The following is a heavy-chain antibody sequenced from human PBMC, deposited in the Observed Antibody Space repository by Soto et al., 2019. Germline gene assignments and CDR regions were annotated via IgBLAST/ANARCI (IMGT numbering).Heavy chain of an antibody. CDR3: ARDRGCTTTSCFRYYYMDV. D-gene: IGHD2-2*01. Sequence: EVQLVESGGGLVQPGGSLRLSCAASGFTFSSHWMSWVRQAPGKGLEWVANIQQDGSERSYVDSVKGRFTISRDNAKNSLYLQMNSLGADDTAVYYCARDRGCTTTSCFRYYYMDVWGKGTTVTVSS. J-gene: IGHJ6*03. V-gene: IGHV3-7*01. CDR1: GFTFSSHW. CDR2: IQQDGSER.